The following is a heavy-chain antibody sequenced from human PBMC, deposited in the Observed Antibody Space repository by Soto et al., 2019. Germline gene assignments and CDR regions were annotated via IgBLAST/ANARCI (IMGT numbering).Heavy chain of an antibody. CDR3: AKNALWDYYDSSGYYYWFDY. CDR1: GFTFSSYG. CDR2: IWYDGSNK. D-gene: IGHD3-22*01. V-gene: IGHV3-33*06. J-gene: IGHJ4*02. Sequence: GGALRLSCAASGFTFSSYGMPWVRQAPGKGLEWVAVIWYDGSNKYYADSVKGRFTISRDNSKNTLYLQMNSLRAEDTAVYYCAKNALWDYYDSSGYYYWFDYWGQGTLVTVSS.